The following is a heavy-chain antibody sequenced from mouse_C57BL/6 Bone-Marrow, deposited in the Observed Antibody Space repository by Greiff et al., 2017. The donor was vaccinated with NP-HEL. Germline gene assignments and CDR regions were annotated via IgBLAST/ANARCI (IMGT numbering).Heavy chain of an antibody. Sequence: VKLMESGAELVRPGTSVKVSCKASGYAFTNYLIEWVKQRPGQGLEWIGVINPGSGGTNYNEKFKGKATLTADKSSSTAYMQLSSLTSEDSAVYFGTRRGYSSNYWYFDVWGTGTTVTVSS. V-gene: IGHV1-54*01. CDR1: GYAFTNYL. CDR2: INPGSGGT. CDR3: TRRGYSSNYWYFDV. D-gene: IGHD1-1*01. J-gene: IGHJ1*03.